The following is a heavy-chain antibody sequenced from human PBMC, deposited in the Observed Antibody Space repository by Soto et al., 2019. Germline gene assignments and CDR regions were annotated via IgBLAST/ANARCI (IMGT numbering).Heavy chain of an antibody. V-gene: IGHV3-9*01. CDR2: ISWDSGNI. Sequence: EVQLVESGGGLVQPGRPLRLSCAASSFTFGDYAMHWVRHTPGKGLEWVSCISWDSGNIVYVDSVEGRFTISRDNAKNSLFLQMNSLRPEDTAFYYCTKGYTTSCFAHFDYWGQGALVTVSS. CDR1: SFTFGDYA. D-gene: IGHD2-2*01. CDR3: TKGYTTSCFAHFDY. J-gene: IGHJ4*02.